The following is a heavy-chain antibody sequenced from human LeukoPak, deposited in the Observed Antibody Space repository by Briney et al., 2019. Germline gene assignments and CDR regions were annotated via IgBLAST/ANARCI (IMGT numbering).Heavy chain of an antibody. CDR1: GGSFSGYY. CDR3: ARGRRTMIVIPGDKRPLQRTYYFDY. CDR2: INHSGST. D-gene: IGHD3-22*01. J-gene: IGHJ4*02. Sequence: PSETLSLTCAVYGGSFSGYYWSWIRQPPGKGLEWIGEINHSGSTNYNPSLKSRVTISVDTSKNQFSLKLSSVTAADTAVYYCARGRRTMIVIPGDKRPLQRTYYFDYWGQGTLVTVSS. V-gene: IGHV4-34*01.